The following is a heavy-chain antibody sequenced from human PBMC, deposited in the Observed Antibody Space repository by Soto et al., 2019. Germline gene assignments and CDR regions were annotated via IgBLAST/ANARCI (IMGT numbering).Heavy chain of an antibody. D-gene: IGHD1-26*01. CDR2: IRSAGDTT. CDR3: AKGKGVGATPDGANC. J-gene: IGHJ4*02. V-gene: IGHV3-23*01. Sequence: EVQVLESGGGLVQPGGSLRLSCAASGFTFSSNGMNWVRQAPGKGLEWVSGIRSAGDTTYNADSVKGRFTVSRDTSKNTVYLQMNSLRVEDTAIYYCAKGKGVGATPDGANCWGQGTLVTVSS. CDR1: GFTFSSNG.